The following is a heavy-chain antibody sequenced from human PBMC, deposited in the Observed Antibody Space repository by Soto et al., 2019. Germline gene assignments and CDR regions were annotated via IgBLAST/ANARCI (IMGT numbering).Heavy chain of an antibody. CDR1: GGSFSGYS. CDR3: ARVVPPPNRNWGMWSGAFDI. CDR2: SNHSGST. D-gene: IGHD7-27*01. Sequence: QVQLQQWGAGLLKPSETLSLTCGVYGGSFSGYSRSWIRQPPGKGLEWIGESNHSGSTNYNPSLKSRVTLSVDRSKNQFSLKLSSVTAADTAVYYCARVVPPPNRNWGMWSGAFDIWGQGTMVTVSS. V-gene: IGHV4-34*01. J-gene: IGHJ3*02.